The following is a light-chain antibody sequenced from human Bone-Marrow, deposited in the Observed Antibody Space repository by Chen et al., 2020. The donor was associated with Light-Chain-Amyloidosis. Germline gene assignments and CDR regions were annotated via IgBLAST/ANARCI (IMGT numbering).Light chain of an antibody. V-gene: IGKV3D-15*01. CDR1: QNVGSS. Sequence: EVVMMQSPATLSLSPGERATLSCRASQNVGSSLAWYQQKPGQAPRLLIHGASTRATDIPARFSGSGSGTEFIFSISGLQSEDFAVYYCHQYNNWPYTFGQWTKLEIK. CDR3: HQYNNWPYT. J-gene: IGKJ2*01. CDR2: GAS.